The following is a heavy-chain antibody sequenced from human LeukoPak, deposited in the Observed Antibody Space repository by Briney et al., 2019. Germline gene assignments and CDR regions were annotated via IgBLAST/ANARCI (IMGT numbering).Heavy chain of an antibody. D-gene: IGHD3-3*01. CDR3: ARSTPDYDFWSGSPANWFDP. CDR2: IYYSGST. CDR1: GGSISSSSYY. V-gene: IGHV4-39*01. Sequence: SSETLSLTCTVSGGSISSSSYYWGWIRQPPGKGLEWIGSIYYSGSTYYNPSLKSRVTISVDTSKNQFSLKLSSVTAADTAVYYCARSTPDYDFWSGSPANWFDPWGQGTLVTVSS. J-gene: IGHJ5*02.